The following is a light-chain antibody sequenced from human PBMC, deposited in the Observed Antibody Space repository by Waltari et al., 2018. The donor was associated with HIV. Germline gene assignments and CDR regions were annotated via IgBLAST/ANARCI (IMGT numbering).Light chain of an antibody. V-gene: IGLV1-40*01. CDR3: QSHDSSLSGYV. CDR2: GNS. CDR1: SSTLRAGYP. Sequence: QSVLTQPPSVSGAPGQRVTISCTGSSSTLRAGYPVHCYHQLPGTAPKLLIYGNSNRPSGVPDRFSGSKSGTSASLAITGLQAEDEADYHCQSHDSSLSGYVFGTGTKVTVL. J-gene: IGLJ1*01.